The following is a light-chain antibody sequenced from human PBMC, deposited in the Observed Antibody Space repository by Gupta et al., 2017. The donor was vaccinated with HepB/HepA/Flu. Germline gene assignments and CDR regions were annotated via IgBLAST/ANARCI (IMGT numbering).Light chain of an antibody. J-gene: IGLJ1*01. V-gene: IGLV1-47*01. CDR1: SSNIGSHY. CDR2: MNN. Sequence: QSLLTQPPSASGTPGQGVTISCPGSSSNIGSHYVYWYQQLPGTAPRLLIYMNNQRPSGVPDRFSGSKSGSSASLAISGLRAEDEADYYCAAWNDSPSGYVFGPGTRVSVL. CDR3: AAWNDSPSGYV.